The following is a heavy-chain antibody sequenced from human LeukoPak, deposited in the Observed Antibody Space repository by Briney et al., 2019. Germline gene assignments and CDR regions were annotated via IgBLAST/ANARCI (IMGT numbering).Heavy chain of an antibody. CDR2: IYTSGST. J-gene: IGHJ4*02. CDR3: ARAQCCPGTPDY. V-gene: IGHV4-4*07. CDR1: GGSITSYY. D-gene: IGHD2-15*01. Sequence: SETLSLTCTVSGGSITSYYWSWIRQPAGKGLEWIGRIYTSGSTNYNPSLKSRVTISVDTSKNQFSLKLSSVTAADTAVYYCARAQCCPGTPDYWGQGTLVTVSS.